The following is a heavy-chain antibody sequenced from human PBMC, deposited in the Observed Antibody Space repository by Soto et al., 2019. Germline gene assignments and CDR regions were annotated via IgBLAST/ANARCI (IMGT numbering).Heavy chain of an antibody. V-gene: IGHV4-4*02. D-gene: IGHD1-7*01. CDR1: GGSFTSNNW. CDR3: ASRDPGTSVDY. CDR2: IYRTGNT. Sequence: SETLSLTCAVSGGSFTSNNWWTWVRQPPGQGLEWIGEIYRTGNTNYNPSLKSRVTISLDKSENQFSLKVTSLTAADTAVYYCASRDPGTSVDYWGQGTLVTVSS. J-gene: IGHJ4*02.